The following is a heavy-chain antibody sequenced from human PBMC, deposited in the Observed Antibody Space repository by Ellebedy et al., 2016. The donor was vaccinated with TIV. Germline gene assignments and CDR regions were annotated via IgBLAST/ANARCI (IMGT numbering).Heavy chain of an antibody. CDR1: GGSISSYY. CDR3: ARHPRV. Sequence: MPSETLSLTCTVSGGSISSYYWSWIRQPPGKELEWIGQIFYSGSTNFNPSLASRVPMSVDASKNQFSLQLTSVTPADTAVYFCARHPRVWGQGALVTVSS. V-gene: IGHV4-59*08. J-gene: IGHJ4*02. CDR2: IFYSGST.